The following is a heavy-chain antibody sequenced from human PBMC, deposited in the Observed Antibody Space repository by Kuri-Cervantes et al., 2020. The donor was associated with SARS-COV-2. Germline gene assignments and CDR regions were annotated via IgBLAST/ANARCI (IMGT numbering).Heavy chain of an antibody. J-gene: IGHJ4*02. CDR2: ISSSSSQR. CDR1: GFTFSTYS. D-gene: IGHD2-2*02. V-gene: IGHV3-21*01. CDR3: ATLGYCSSPSCYKRFDY. Sequence: GGSLRLSCAASGFTFSTYSMTWVRQAPGKGLEWVSSISSSSSQRYYVDSVKGRFTISRDNAKGSLYLQMNSLRAEDTAVYYCATLGYCSSPSCYKRFDYWGQGTLVTVSS.